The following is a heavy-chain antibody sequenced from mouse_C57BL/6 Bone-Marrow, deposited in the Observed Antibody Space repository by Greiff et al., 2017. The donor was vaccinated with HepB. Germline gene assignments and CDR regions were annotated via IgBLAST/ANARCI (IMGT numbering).Heavy chain of an antibody. J-gene: IGHJ2*01. CDR1: GFTFSSYA. V-gene: IGHV5-4*01. D-gene: IGHD1-1*01. CDR2: ISDGGSYT. Sequence: EVQGVESGGGLVKPGGSLKLSCAASGFTFSSYAMSWVRRTPEKRLEWVATISDGGSYTYYPDNVKGRFTISRDNAKNNLYLQMSHLKSEDTAMYYCARVITTVVAPLDYWGQGTTLTVSS. CDR3: ARVITTVVAPLDY.